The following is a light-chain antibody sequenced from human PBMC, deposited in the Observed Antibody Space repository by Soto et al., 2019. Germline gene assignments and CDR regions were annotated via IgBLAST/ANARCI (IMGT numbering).Light chain of an antibody. V-gene: IGKV1-27*01. CDR3: QRSYNAPIT. CDR2: SAS. Sequence: DIQITQSPAALSASVGDRVTITCRASQSISSYLDWYLQKAGKVPKLLIYSASSLQSGVPSRFSGSGSGTDFTLTISSLEREDVATYYGQRSYNAPITFGRGTRLEI. J-gene: IGKJ5*01. CDR1: QSISSY.